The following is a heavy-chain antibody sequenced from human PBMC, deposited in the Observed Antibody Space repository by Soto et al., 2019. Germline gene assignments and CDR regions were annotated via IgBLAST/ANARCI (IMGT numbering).Heavy chain of an antibody. V-gene: IGHV4-59*01. D-gene: IGHD3-22*01. Sequence: PSETLSLTCSVSGDSISSGYWTWIRQPPGRGLEWIGYMYYSGSFNYNPSLESRVIISVDTSKNQFSLRLSSVTAADTAVYYGARAYYDTVGVGLDPWGQGALVTVS. CDR2: MYYSGSF. CDR3: ARAYYDTVGVGLDP. CDR1: GDSISSGY. J-gene: IGHJ5*02.